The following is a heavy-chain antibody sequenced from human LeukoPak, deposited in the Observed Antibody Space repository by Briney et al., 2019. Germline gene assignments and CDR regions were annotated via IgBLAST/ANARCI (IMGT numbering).Heavy chain of an antibody. D-gene: IGHD4-23*01. V-gene: IGHV4-39*07. Sequence: SETLSLTCTVSGGSISSSSYYWGWIRQPPGKGLEWIGSIYYSGSTYYNPSLKSRVTISVDTSKNQFSLKLSSVTAADTAVYYCASLEVVTPKENWFDPWGQGTLVTVSS. CDR2: IYYSGST. CDR3: ASLEVVTPKENWFDP. J-gene: IGHJ5*02. CDR1: GGSISSSSYY.